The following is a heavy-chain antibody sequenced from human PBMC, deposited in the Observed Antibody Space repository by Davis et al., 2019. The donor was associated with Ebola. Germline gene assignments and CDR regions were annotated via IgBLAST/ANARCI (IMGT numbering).Heavy chain of an antibody. Sequence: GSLRLSCPLSARSLSSYYWCWIRQPPGKGLEWVGYIYYSGSTNYNPSLKSRVTISVHTSKNQFSLKLSSVTAADTAVYYCARGDYGDLSFDYWSQGTLVTVTS. J-gene: IGHJ4*02. CDR1: ARSLSSYY. D-gene: IGHD4-17*01. CDR3: ARGDYGDLSFDY. V-gene: IGHV4-59*01. CDR2: IYYSGST.